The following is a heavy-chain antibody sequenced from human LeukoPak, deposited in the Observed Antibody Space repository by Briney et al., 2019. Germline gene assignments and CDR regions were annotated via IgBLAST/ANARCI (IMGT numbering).Heavy chain of an antibody. CDR1: GFTFSSYA. CDR3: AKVGERSSWYYFDY. Sequence: GGSLRLSCAASGFTFSSYAMSWDRQAPGKGLEWVSAISGSGGSTYYADSVKGRFTISRDNSKNTLYLQMNSLRAEDTAVYYCAKVGERSSWYYFDYWGQGTLVTVSS. D-gene: IGHD6-13*01. J-gene: IGHJ4*02. V-gene: IGHV3-23*01. CDR2: ISGSGGST.